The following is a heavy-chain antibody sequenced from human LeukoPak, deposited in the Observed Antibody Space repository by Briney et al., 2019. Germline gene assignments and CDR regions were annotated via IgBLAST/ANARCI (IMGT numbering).Heavy chain of an antibody. CDR2: IYYSGST. CDR3: ARGPTWNYFDY. V-gene: IGHV4-59*01. CDR1: GGTISRYY. Sequence: SETLSLTCTVSGGTISRYYWSWIRQPPGKGLEWIGYIYYSGSTNYNPSLKSRVTISVDTSKNQFSLKLSSVTAADTAVYYCARGPTWNYFDYWGQGTLVTVSS. J-gene: IGHJ4*02.